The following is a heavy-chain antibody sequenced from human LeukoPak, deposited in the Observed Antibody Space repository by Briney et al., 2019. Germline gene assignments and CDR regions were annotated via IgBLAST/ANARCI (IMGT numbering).Heavy chain of an antibody. Sequence: SETLSLTCTVSGGSISSYYRSWIRQPPGKGLEWIGYIYYSGSTNYNPSLKSRVTISVDTSKNQFSLKLSSVTAADTAVYYCARGSGYEPDDYWGQGTLVTVSS. J-gene: IGHJ4*02. CDR2: IYYSGST. CDR3: ARGSGYEPDDY. V-gene: IGHV4-59*01. D-gene: IGHD5-12*01. CDR1: GGSISSYY.